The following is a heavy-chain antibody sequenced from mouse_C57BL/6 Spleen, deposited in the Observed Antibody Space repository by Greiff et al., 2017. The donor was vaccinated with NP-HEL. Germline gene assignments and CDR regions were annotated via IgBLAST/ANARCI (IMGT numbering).Heavy chain of an antibody. Sequence: VQLQQSGAELVRPGASVKLSCTASGFNIKDDYMHWVKQRPEQGLEWIGWIDPENGDTEYASKFQGKATITADTSSNTAYLQLSSLTSEDTAVYYCTTGATGTESYWGQGTLVTVSA. J-gene: IGHJ3*01. D-gene: IGHD4-1*02. CDR2: IDPENGDT. CDR1: GFNIKDDY. CDR3: TTGATGTESY. V-gene: IGHV14-4*01.